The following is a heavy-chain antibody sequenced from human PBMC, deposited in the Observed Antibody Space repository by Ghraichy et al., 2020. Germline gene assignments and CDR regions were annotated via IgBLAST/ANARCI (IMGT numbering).Heavy chain of an antibody. D-gene: IGHD1-14*01. CDR3: ARRGRSTTKYIDY. CDR2: IYYSGSA. Sequence: SETLSLTCNVSGGSISSSSYYWGWIRQPPGKGLEWIGSIYYSGSAYYNPSLKSRVTISVDTSKNKFSLKLRSVTAADTAVYYCARRGRSTTKYIDYWGQGTLVTVSS. V-gene: IGHV4-39*01. J-gene: IGHJ4*02. CDR1: GGSISSSSYY.